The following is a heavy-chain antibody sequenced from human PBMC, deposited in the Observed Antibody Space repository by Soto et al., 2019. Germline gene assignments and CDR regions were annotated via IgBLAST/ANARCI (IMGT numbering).Heavy chain of an antibody. Sequence: VLLMQSGAEVKKTGASVKVSCKASGYTLNTYGISWVRQAPGQGLEWMGWISAYNRNTNYALKFQGRVTMTTDTSTSTAYMELRRQRSADTPVYYCARVDLGDFDFWGKGPLVTLSS. CDR1: GYTLNTYG. J-gene: IGHJ4*02. V-gene: IGHV1-18*01. CDR2: ISAYNRNT. D-gene: IGHD3-16*01. CDR3: ARVDLGDFDF.